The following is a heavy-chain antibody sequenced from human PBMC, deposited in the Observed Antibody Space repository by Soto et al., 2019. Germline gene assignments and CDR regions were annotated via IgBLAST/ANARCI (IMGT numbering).Heavy chain of an antibody. CDR2: IYPGDSDT. V-gene: IGHV5-51*01. CDR1: GYSFTSYW. J-gene: IGHJ6*03. Sequence: GEALKISCKGSGYSFTSYWIGWVRQMPGKGLEWMGIIYPGDSDTRYSPSFQGQVTISADKSISTAYLQWSSLKASDTAMYYCAKVAAMGGNYYYYYEDVWGKGTTVTV. CDR3: AKVAAMGGNYYYYYEDV. D-gene: IGHD2-15*01.